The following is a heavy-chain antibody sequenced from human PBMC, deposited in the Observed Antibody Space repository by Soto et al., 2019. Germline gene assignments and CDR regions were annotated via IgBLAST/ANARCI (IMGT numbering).Heavy chain of an antibody. CDR3: ASGSICGGSCSFDY. CDR2: IIPFFGIV. Sequence: QVQLVQSGAEVRKPGSSVKVSCNASGGTFSNYAINWVRQAPGQGLEWMGGIIPFFGIVNYAQKFQGRVTISADESTATVYMEVSSLRSEDSAVYYCASGSICGGSCSFDYWGQGTLVTVSS. D-gene: IGHD2-15*01. CDR1: GGTFSNYA. J-gene: IGHJ4*02. V-gene: IGHV1-69*01.